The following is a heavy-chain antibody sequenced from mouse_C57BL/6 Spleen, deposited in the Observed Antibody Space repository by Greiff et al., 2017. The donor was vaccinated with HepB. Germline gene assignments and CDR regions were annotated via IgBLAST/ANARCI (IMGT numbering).Heavy chain of an antibody. CDR3: ARGDGYYGRWAMDY. CDR2: ISSGSSTI. V-gene: IGHV5-17*01. J-gene: IGHJ4*01. CDR1: GFTFSDYG. D-gene: IGHD2-3*01. Sequence: DVKLVESGGGLVKPGGSLKLSCAASGFTFSDYGMHWVRQAPEKGLEWVAYISSGSSTIYYADTVKGRFTISRDNAKNTLFLQMTSLRSEDTAMYYCARGDGYYGRWAMDYWGQGTSVTVSS.